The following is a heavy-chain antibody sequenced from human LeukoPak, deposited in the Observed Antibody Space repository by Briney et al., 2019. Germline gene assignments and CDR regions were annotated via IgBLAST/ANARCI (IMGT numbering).Heavy chain of an antibody. J-gene: IGHJ3*02. Sequence: GGSLRLSCAASGFTVSSNYMSWVRQAPGKGLEWVSVIYSGGSTYYADSVKGRFTISRDNSKNTLYLQMNSLRVDDTALYYCVEDRRVGGSDAFDIWGQGTMVTVSS. V-gene: IGHV3-53*05. D-gene: IGHD5-24*01. CDR1: GFTVSSNY. CDR3: VEDRRVGGSDAFDI. CDR2: IYSGGST.